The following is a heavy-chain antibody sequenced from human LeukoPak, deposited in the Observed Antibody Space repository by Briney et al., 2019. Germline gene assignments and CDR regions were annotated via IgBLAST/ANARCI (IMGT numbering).Heavy chain of an antibody. J-gene: IGHJ3*02. Sequence: SQTLSLTCTVSGGSISSGGYYWSWIRQHPGKGLEWIGYIYYSGSTYYNPSLKSRVTISVDTSKNQLSLKLSSVTAADTAVYYCARFPGYCSSTSCYFDAFDIWGQGTMVTVSS. CDR3: ARFPGYCSSTSCYFDAFDI. V-gene: IGHV4-31*03. D-gene: IGHD2-2*01. CDR1: GGSISSGGYY. CDR2: IYYSGST.